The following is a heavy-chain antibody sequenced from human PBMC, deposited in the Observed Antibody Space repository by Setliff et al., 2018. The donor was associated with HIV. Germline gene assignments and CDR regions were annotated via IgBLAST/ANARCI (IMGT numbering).Heavy chain of an antibody. V-gene: IGHV4-4*07. CDR3: ARDRHYSGLGSYGP. Sequence: SETLSLTCTLSGGSFGDYHWSWIRQPAGRGLEWIGRIFRSGTTDYKFSLKSRVTISIDTSRNKFSLRLTSVTAEDTAVYYCARDRHYSGLGSYGPWGPGTLVTVPQ. CDR1: GGSFGDYH. J-gene: IGHJ5*02. CDR2: IFRSGTT. D-gene: IGHD3-10*01.